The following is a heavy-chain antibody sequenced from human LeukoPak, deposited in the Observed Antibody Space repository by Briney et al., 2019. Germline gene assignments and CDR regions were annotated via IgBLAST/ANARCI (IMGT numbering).Heavy chain of an antibody. J-gene: IGHJ6*02. CDR2: IIPIFGTA. V-gene: IGHV1-69*13. CDR1: GGTFSSYA. D-gene: IGHD3-22*01. Sequence: GASVKVSCKASGGTFSSYAISWVRQAPGQGLEWMGGIIPIFGTANYAQKFQGRVTITADESTSTAYMELSGLRSEDTAVYYCASPTLDDIYYYYGMDVWGQGTTVTVSS. CDR3: ASPTLDDIYYYYGMDV.